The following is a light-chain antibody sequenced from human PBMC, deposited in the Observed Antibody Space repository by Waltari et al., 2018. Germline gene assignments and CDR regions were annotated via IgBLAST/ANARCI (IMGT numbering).Light chain of an antibody. V-gene: IGLV1-44*01. CDR1: YSNIGHNS. J-gene: IGLJ3*02. CDR2: NND. Sequence: QSVLTQPPSASGTPGQRVTISCSGSYSNIGHNSVNWYQQVPGTAPKLLIYNNDGRPSGVPDRFSGSKSGTSASLAISGLQSEDEADYYCAAWDDSLNGVFGGGTKLTVL. CDR3: AAWDDSLNGV.